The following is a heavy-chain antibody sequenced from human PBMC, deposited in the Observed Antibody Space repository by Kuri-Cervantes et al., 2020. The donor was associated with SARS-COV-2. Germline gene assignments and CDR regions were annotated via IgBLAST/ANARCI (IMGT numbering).Heavy chain of an antibody. V-gene: IGHV4-61*05. CDR2: IYYSGST. CDR1: GYSISSGYY. Sequence: ESLKISCTVSGYSISSGYYWGWIRQPPGKGLEWIGYIYYSGSTNYNPSLKSRVTISVDTSKNQFSLKLSSVTAADTAVYYCARGGAIFDYWGQGTLVTVSS. CDR3: ARGGAIFDY. D-gene: IGHD1-26*01. J-gene: IGHJ4*02.